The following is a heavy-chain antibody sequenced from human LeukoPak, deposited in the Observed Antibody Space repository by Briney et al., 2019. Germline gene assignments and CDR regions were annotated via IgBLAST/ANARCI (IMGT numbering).Heavy chain of an antibody. CDR3: AKGDYYDLDY. J-gene: IGHJ4*02. D-gene: IGHD3-22*01. CDR1: GFTFSNYG. Sequence: GGSLRLSCVASGFTFSNYGMNWVRQAPGKGLEWVSIITSGVGITYYADSVKGRFTISRDNSKNTLYLQMNSLRAEDTAVYYCAKGDYYDLDYWGQGTLVTVSS. CDR2: ITSGVGIT. V-gene: IGHV3-23*01.